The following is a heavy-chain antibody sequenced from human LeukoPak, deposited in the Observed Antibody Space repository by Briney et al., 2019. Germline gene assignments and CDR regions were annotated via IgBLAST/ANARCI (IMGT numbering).Heavy chain of an antibody. CDR2: ISGNGGGI. CDR3: AKGDCSSTSCYAPADY. V-gene: IGHV3-23*01. D-gene: IGHD2-2*01. Sequence: GGSLRLSCAASGFTFRSYAMSWVRQTPGKGLEWVSAISGNGGGIYYADSVKGRFTISRDNSKNTLYLQMNSLRAEDTAVYYCAKGDCSSTSCYAPADYWGQGTLATVSS. J-gene: IGHJ4*02. CDR1: GFTFRSYA.